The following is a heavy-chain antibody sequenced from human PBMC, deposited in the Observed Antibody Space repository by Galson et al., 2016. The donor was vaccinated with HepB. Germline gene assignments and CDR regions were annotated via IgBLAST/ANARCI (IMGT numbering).Heavy chain of an antibody. CDR3: AKHPNWGGYFDS. CDR1: GFTFSDYY. D-gene: IGHD7-27*01. Sequence: GSLRLSCAASGFTFSDYYMSWVRQAPGKGLEWVSTISGVGGSTYYADSVKGRFTISRDNSKKTLDLQLNSLRADDTAVYYCAKHPNWGGYFDSWGQGTLVTVSS. CDR2: ISGVGGST. J-gene: IGHJ4*02. V-gene: IGHV3-23*01.